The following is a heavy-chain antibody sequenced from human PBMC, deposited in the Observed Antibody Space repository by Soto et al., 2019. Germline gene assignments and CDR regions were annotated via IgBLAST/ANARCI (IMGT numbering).Heavy chain of an antibody. Sequence: QVQLVQSGSEVKKPGASVKVSCKTSGYTFTRYDIYWVRQATGQGLEWMGWMNPNNGNTGYAQKFQGRVTMTRNPSISTAYMELSSLRSEDTAVYYCATYGDIRDEPPYYFDFWGQGTLVTVSS. CDR2: MNPNNGNT. CDR3: ATYGDIRDEPPYYFDF. J-gene: IGHJ4*02. D-gene: IGHD4-17*01. V-gene: IGHV1-8*01. CDR1: GYTFTRYD.